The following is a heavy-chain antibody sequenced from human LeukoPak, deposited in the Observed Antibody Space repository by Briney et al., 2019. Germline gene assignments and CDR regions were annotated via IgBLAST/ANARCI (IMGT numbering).Heavy chain of an antibody. CDR1: GDSVSSNSDA. CDR2: TYYRSKWYT. J-gene: IGHJ4*02. CDR3: ARLGSGSNY. D-gene: IGHD3-10*01. V-gene: IGHV6-1*01. Sequence: SQTLSLTFAISGDSVSSNSDAWIWIRQSPSRGLEWLGRTYYRSKWYTEYAVSVKSRITINPDTSKNQFSLQLSSVNPEDTAVYYCARLGSGSNYWGQGTLVTVSS.